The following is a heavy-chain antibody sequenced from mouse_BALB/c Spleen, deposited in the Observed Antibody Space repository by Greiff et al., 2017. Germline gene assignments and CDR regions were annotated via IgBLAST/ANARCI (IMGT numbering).Heavy chain of an antibody. J-gene: IGHJ2*01. Sequence: DVMLVESGGGLVQPGGSLKLSCAASGFTFSSYTMSWVRQTPEKRLEWVAYISNGGGSTYYTDTVKCRFIISRDNAKNILYLQMSSLKSENTAMCYCVMGRGQCSNFCVYGGRGTTLTVSS. CDR3: VMGRGQCSNFCVY. D-gene: IGHD1-1*01. CDR1: GFTFSSYT. V-gene: IGHV5-12-2*01. CDR2: ISNGGGST.